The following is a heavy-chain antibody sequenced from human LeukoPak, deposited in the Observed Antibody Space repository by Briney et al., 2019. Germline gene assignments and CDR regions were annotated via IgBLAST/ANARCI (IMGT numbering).Heavy chain of an antibody. V-gene: IGHV4-59*01. J-gene: IGHJ6*02. CDR2: IYYSGST. CDR1: GGSISSYY. CDR3: ARAADIVVVPAGARYYYYGMDV. D-gene: IGHD2-2*01. Sequence: SETLSLTCTVSGGSISSYYWSWILQPPGKGLKCLGYIYYSGSTNYNPSLKSRVTISVDTSKNQCSLKLSSVTAADTAVYYCARAADIVVVPAGARYYYYGMDVWGQGTTVTVSS.